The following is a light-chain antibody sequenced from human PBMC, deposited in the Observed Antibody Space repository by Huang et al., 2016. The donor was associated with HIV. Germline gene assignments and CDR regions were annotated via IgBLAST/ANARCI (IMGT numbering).Light chain of an antibody. CDR2: WAS. J-gene: IGKJ2*01. V-gene: IGKV4-1*01. CDR1: QTVLYSSNNKNY. CDR3: QQYYSDPRT. Sequence: DIVMTQSPDSLAVSLGERATIHCKSSQTVLYSSNNKNYLAWYQQKPGQPPKLLLYWASNRKSGVPDRFSGRGSGTDFTLTISSLQAEDVAVYYCQQYYSDPRTFGQGTKLEIK.